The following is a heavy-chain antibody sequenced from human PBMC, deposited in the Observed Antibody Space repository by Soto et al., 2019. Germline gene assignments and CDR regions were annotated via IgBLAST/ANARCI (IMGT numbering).Heavy chain of an antibody. D-gene: IGHD3-22*01. Sequence: EVQLVESGGGLVQPGGSLRLSCAASGFTFSSYSMNWVRQAPGKGLEWVSYISSSSSTIYYADSVKGRFTISRDNAKNXMYLQMNSLRAEDTAVYYWAREGYYYDSRPKYGMDVWGQGTTVTVSS. V-gene: IGHV3-48*01. CDR3: AREGYYYDSRPKYGMDV. J-gene: IGHJ6*02. CDR2: ISSSSSTI. CDR1: GFTFSSYS.